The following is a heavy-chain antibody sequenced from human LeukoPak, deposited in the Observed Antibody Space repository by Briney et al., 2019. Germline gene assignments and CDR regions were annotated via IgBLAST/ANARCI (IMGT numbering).Heavy chain of an antibody. J-gene: IGHJ4*02. CDR2: ISSSSSYI. Sequence: GGSLRLSCAASGFTFSSYSMNWVRQAPGKGLEWVSSISSSSSYIYYADSVKGRFTISRDNANNSLYLQMNSLRAEDTAVYYCARDSSGYDSAGFDYWGQGTLVTVSS. CDR1: GFTFSSYS. D-gene: IGHD3-22*01. CDR3: ARDSSGYDSAGFDY. V-gene: IGHV3-21*01.